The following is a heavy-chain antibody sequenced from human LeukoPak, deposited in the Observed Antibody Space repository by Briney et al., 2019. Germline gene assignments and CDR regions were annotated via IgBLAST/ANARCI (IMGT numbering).Heavy chain of an antibody. D-gene: IGHD6-13*01. V-gene: IGHV3-11*04. CDR2: ISTSGTTI. CDR1: GFTFSDYY. CDR3: ARSTNALAAGTNKDYFDY. Sequence: NTGGSLRLSCAASGFTFSDYYMSWIRQAPGKGLEWVSYISTSGTTIYYADSVKGRFTISRDNAKNSLYLQMNSLRAEDTAVYYCARSTNALAAGTNKDYFDYWGQGTLVTVSS. J-gene: IGHJ4*02.